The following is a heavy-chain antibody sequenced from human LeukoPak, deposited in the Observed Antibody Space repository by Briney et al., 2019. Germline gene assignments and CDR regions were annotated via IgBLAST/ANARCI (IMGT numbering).Heavy chain of an antibody. V-gene: IGHV4-61*02. CDR3: AREGITGTYYYFDY. Sequence: PSETLSLTCSVSGGSISSGSYYWSWIRQPAGKGLEWIGRIYISGSTNYNPSLKSRVTISVDTSKNQFSLKLSSVTAADTAVYYCAREGITGTYYYFDYWGQGTLVTVSS. D-gene: IGHD1-20*01. CDR2: IYISGST. J-gene: IGHJ4*02. CDR1: GGSISSGSYY.